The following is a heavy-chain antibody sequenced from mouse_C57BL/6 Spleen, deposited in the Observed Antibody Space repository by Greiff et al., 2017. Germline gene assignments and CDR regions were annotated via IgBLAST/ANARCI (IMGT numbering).Heavy chain of an antibody. V-gene: IGHV5-17*01. D-gene: IGHD2-5*01. CDR2: ISSGSSTI. CDR1: GFTFSDYG. CDR3: ATAYSNSTWFAY. Sequence: DVKLVQSGGGLVKPGGSLKLSCAASGFTFSDYGMHWVRQAPGKGLEWVAYISSGSSTIYYADTVKGRFTISRDNAKNTLFLQMTSLRSEDTAMYYCATAYSNSTWFAYWGQRTLVTVSA. J-gene: IGHJ3*01.